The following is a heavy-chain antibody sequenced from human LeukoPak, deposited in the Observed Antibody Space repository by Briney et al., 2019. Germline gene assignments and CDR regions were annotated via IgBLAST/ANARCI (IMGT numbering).Heavy chain of an antibody. V-gene: IGHV3-30*18. CDR1: GFTFSSYG. Sequence: GGSLRLSCAASGFTFSSYGMHWVRQAPGKGLEWVAVISYDGSNKYYADSVKGRFTIFRDNSKNTLYLQMNSLRAEDTAVYYCAKGEYYDILTGYPPTDWGQGTLVTVSS. CDR2: ISYDGSNK. J-gene: IGHJ4*02. D-gene: IGHD3-9*01. CDR3: AKGEYYDILTGYPPTD.